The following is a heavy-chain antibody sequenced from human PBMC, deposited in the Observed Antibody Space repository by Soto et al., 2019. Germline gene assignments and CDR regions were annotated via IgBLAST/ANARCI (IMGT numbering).Heavy chain of an antibody. Sequence: ASVKVSCKASGYTFTSYAMHWVRQAPGQRLERMGWINAGNGNTKYSQKFQGRVTITRDTSASTAYMELSSLRSEDTAVYYCARDKDFRGGRPGGGWFDPWGQGTLVTVSS. CDR1: GYTFTSYA. CDR3: ARDKDFRGGRPGGGWFDP. V-gene: IGHV1-3*01. J-gene: IGHJ5*02. D-gene: IGHD1-26*01. CDR2: INAGNGNT.